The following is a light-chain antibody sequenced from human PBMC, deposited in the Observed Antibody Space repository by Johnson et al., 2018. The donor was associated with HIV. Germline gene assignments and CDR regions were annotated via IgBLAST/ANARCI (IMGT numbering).Light chain of an antibody. Sequence: QSVLTQPPSVSAAPGQKVTISCSGSSSNIGNNYISWYQQHPGTAPKLLIYENNKRPSGIPDRFSGSKSGTSATLGITGLQTGDEADYYCGTWDNSLGVFYVFGTGTKVTVL. V-gene: IGLV1-51*02. CDR3: GTWDNSLGVFYV. CDR1: SSNIGNNY. J-gene: IGLJ1*01. CDR2: ENN.